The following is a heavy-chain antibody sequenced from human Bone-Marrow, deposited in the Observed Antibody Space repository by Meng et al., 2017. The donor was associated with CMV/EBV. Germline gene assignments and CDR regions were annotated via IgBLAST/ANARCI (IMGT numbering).Heavy chain of an antibody. CDR2: IRHDGSTK. Sequence: GESQKNPCAASGFTFETDGMHWVRQAPGKRLEWVAFIRHDGSTKFYGDSVRGRFTISRDNSKNPLYLQMDSLRAEETAMYYCAKDHLLFGGPNAYFDDWGQGTLVTVSS. D-gene: IGHD3-16*01. CDR3: AKDHLLFGGPNAYFDD. V-gene: IGHV3-30*02. CDR1: GFTFETDG. J-gene: IGHJ4*02.